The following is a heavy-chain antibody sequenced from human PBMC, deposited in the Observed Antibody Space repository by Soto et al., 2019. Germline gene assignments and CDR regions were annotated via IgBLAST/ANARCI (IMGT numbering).Heavy chain of an antibody. V-gene: IGHV3-30-3*01. CDR2: ISYDGSNK. CDR3: ARDLGVVTALDY. Sequence: QVQLVESGGGVVQPGRSLRLSCAASGFTFSSYAMHWVRQATGKGLEWVAVISYDGSNKYYADSVKGRFTISRDNSKNTLYLQMNSLRAEDTAVYYCARDLGVVTALDYWGQGTLVTVTS. D-gene: IGHD2-21*02. J-gene: IGHJ4*02. CDR1: GFTFSSYA.